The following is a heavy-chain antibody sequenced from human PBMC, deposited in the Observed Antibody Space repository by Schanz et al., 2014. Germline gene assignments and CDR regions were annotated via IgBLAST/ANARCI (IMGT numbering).Heavy chain of an antibody. Sequence: QVQLVESGGGVVQPGRSLRLSCAVSGFTFSSYGMHWVRQAPGKGLEWVALISYDGSNKHYADSVKGRFTISRDNSKKTLYLQMNSLRAEDTAVYYCARESPFGGDCFSHWGQGTLVSVSS. J-gene: IGHJ4*02. CDR2: ISYDGSNK. CDR3: ARESPFGGDCFSH. D-gene: IGHD2-21*01. CDR1: GFTFSSYG. V-gene: IGHV3-30*03.